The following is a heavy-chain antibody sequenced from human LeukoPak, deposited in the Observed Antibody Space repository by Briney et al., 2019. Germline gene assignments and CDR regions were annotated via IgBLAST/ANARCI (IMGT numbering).Heavy chain of an antibody. J-gene: IGHJ4*02. D-gene: IGHD1-26*01. CDR1: GGSISSSSYY. Sequence: PSQTLSLTCTVSGGSISSSSYYWGWIRQPPGKGLEWIGSIYYSGSTYYNPSLKSRVTISVDTSKNQFSLKLSSVTAADTAVYYCARDKLRWRVGAPDYWGQGTLVTVSS. CDR3: ARDKLRWRVGAPDY. CDR2: IYYSGST. V-gene: IGHV4-39*02.